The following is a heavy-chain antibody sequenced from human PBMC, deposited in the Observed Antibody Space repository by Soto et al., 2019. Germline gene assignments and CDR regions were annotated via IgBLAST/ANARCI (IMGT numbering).Heavy chain of an antibody. CDR3: ARDQAAGGTISRYFQD. CDR1: GFTFSSYA. Sequence: GGSMRLSCEASGFTFSSYARSWVRQAPGKGLEWVSGISGGGSTTYYADSVKGRFTISRDNSKNTLYLQVNSLRAEDTAVYYCARDQAAGGTISRYFQDWGQGTLVTVSS. J-gene: IGHJ1*01. D-gene: IGHD6-13*01. CDR2: ISGGGSTT. V-gene: IGHV3-23*01.